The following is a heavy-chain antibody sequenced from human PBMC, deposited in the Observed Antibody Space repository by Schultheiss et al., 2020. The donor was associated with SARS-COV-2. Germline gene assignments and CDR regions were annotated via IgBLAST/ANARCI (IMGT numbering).Heavy chain of an antibody. CDR2: ISYDGSNK. J-gene: IGHJ4*02. D-gene: IGHD4-17*01. V-gene: IGHV3-30*03. CDR3: ASHPDYGDSEEPTGLIDY. CDR1: GFTFDDYA. Sequence: GESLKISCAASGFTFDDYAMHWVRQAPGKGLEWVAVISYDGSNKYYADSVKGRFTISRDNSKNTLYLQMNSLRAEDTAVYYCASHPDYGDSEEPTGLIDYWGQGTLVTVAS.